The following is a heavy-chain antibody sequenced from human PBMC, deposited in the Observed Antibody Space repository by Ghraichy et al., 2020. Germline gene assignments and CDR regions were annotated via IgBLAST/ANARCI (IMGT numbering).Heavy chain of an antibody. V-gene: IGHV3-23*01. CDR2: MTGSGGST. D-gene: IGHD5-18*01. CDR3: VSGRPPVDTTMDFDS. CDR1: GFTFSSYG. Sequence: GESLRLSCAASGFTFSSYGMSWVRQAPGKGLEWVSSMTGSGGSTYYADSVKGRFIISRDNSKNTLYLQMNSLRAEDTAVYYCVSGRPPVDTTMDFDSWGQGTLVTVSS. J-gene: IGHJ4*02.